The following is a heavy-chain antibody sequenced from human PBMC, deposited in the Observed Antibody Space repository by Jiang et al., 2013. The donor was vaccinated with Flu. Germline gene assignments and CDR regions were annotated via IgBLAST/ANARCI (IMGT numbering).Heavy chain of an antibody. J-gene: IGHJ6*02. D-gene: IGHD6-13*01. V-gene: IGHV3-53*01. CDR3: ARERAAAKYDYYGMDV. CDR1: GFTVSSNY. CDR2: IYSGGST. Sequence: AASGFTVSSNYMSWVRQAPGKGLEWVSVIYSGGSTYYADSVKGRFTISRDNSKNTLYLQMNSLRAEDTAVYYCARERAAAKYDYYGMDVWGQGTTVTVSS.